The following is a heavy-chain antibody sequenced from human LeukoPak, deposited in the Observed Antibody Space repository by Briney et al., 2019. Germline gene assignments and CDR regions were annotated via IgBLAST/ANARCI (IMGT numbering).Heavy chain of an antibody. Sequence: SETLSLTCTVSGGSISGYYWSWIRQPPGKGLEWIGYTYYSGSTYYNPSLKSRVTISVDTSKNQFSLKLNSVTAADTAVYYCARDEMGDVWGEGSTVTVSS. D-gene: IGHD2-8*01. V-gene: IGHV4-59*01. CDR3: ARDEMGDV. J-gene: IGHJ6*02. CDR2: TYYSGST. CDR1: GGSISGYY.